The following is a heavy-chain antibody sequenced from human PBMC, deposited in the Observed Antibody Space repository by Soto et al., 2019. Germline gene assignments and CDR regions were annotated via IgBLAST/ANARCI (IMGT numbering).Heavy chain of an antibody. D-gene: IGHD6-19*01. CDR1: GYTFTYG. CDR2: ISAYNGNT. V-gene: IGHV1-18*01. Sequence: QVQLVQSGAEVKKPGASVKVSCKASGYTFTYGISWVRQAPGQGLEWMGWISAYNGNTNYAQKLQGRVTMTTDTSTSTAYMELRSLRSDDTAVYYCARLDSSGWFVDPWGQGTLVTVSS. J-gene: IGHJ5*02. CDR3: ARLDSSGWFVDP.